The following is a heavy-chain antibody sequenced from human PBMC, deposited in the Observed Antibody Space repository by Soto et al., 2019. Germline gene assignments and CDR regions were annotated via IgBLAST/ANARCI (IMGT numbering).Heavy chain of an antibody. CDR3: GRIIGNSWLDS. Sequence: SQTLSLTCDISGDSVSTNSATLNWIRQSPSRVLEWLGRTYYRSKRYNDYAVSVKSRITISPDTSNNQLSLQLNSVTPEDTAVYYCGRIIGNSWLDSWGQGTLVTVSS. CDR2: TYYRSKRYN. J-gene: IGHJ5*01. V-gene: IGHV6-1*01. CDR1: GDSVSTNSAT.